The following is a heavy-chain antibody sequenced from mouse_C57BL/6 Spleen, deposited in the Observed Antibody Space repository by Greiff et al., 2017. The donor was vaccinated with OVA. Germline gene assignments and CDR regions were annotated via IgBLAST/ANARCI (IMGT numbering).Heavy chain of an antibody. Sequence: VQLQQSGPELVKPGASVKISCKASGYTFTDYYMNWVKQSHGKSLEWIGDINPNNGGTSYNQKFKGKATLTVDKSSSTAYMELRSLTSEDSAVYYCASGYYGSSYDLFDYWGQGTTLTVSS. V-gene: IGHV1-26*01. J-gene: IGHJ2*01. CDR1: GYTFTDYY. CDR3: ASGYYGSSYDLFDY. CDR2: INPNNGGT. D-gene: IGHD1-1*01.